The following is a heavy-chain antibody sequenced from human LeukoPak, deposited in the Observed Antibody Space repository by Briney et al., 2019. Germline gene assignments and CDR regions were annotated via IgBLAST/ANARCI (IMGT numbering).Heavy chain of an antibody. D-gene: IGHD6-19*01. V-gene: IGHV5-51*01. CDR2: IYPGDSDT. Sequence: GGSLKISCKGSGYSFTSYWIGWVRQMPGKGLEWMGIIYPGDSDTRYSPSFQGQVTISADKSISTAYLQWSSLKASDTAMYYCARHRVAVARRSAFDIWGQGTMVTVSS. CDR1: GYSFTSYW. J-gene: IGHJ3*02. CDR3: ARHRVAVARRSAFDI.